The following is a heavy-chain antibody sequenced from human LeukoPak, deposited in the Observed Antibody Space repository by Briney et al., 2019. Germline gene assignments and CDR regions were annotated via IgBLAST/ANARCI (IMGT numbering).Heavy chain of an antibody. CDR2: ISYDGSNK. CDR1: GFTFSSYA. Sequence: GRSLRLSCAASGFTFSSYAMHWVRQAPGKGLEWAAVISYDGSNKYYADSVKGRFTISRDNSKNTLYLQMNSLRAEDTAVYYCARVGGQKTYYYDSSGNPSGYGMDVWGQGTTVTVSS. CDR3: ARVGGQKTYYYDSSGNPSGYGMDV. J-gene: IGHJ6*02. D-gene: IGHD3-22*01. V-gene: IGHV3-30-3*01.